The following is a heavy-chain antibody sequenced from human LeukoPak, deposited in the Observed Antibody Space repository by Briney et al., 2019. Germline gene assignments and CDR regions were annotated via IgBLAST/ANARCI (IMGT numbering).Heavy chain of an antibody. Sequence: SVKVSCKASGGTFSSYAISWVRQAPGQGLEWMGGIIPILGTADYAQEFQGRLTITTDESTSTAYMELSSLRSEDTAVYYCARDETSITIFGVIWGQGTMVTVSS. CDR3: ARDETSITIFGVI. D-gene: IGHD3-3*01. CDR1: GGTFSSYA. CDR2: IIPILGTA. J-gene: IGHJ3*02. V-gene: IGHV1-69*05.